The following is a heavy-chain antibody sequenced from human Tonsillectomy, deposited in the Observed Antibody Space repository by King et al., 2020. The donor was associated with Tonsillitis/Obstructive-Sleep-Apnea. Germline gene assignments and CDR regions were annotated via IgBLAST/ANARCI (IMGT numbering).Heavy chain of an antibody. J-gene: IGHJ4*02. V-gene: IGHV3-23*04. CDR2: TSNSGGST. Sequence: VQLVESGGGLIRPGGSLRLSCAASGFTFSDFAMNWVRQAPGKGLEWVSGTSNSGGSTHYADSVKGRFTISRDNSKNSLYLQLNRLRAEDTAVYYCAKAEGGIAVAGSFDYWGQGTLVTVSS. D-gene: IGHD6-19*01. CDR1: GFTFSDFA. CDR3: AKAEGGIAVAGSFDY.